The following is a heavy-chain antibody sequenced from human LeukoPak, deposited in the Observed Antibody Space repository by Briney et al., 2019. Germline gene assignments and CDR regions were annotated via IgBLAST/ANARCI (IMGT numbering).Heavy chain of an antibody. CDR3: ARRLFYYFDC. J-gene: IGHJ4*02. V-gene: IGHV4-59*08. Sequence: PSETLSLTCTVSGGAINSYYWSWIRQPPGKGLEWIGYMYYTGSTDYNPPLKSRVTISVDTSKNQFSLKLSSVPAADTAVYYCARRLFYYFDCWGQGTLVTVSS. CDR2: MYYTGST. CDR1: GGAINSYY. D-gene: IGHD6-19*01.